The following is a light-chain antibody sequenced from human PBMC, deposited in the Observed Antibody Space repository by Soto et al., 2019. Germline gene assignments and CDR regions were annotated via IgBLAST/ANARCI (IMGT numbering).Light chain of an antibody. J-gene: IGLJ2*01. CDR3: QSYDSSLSGVV. CDR2: GNF. V-gene: IGLV1-40*01. Sequence: QSVLTQPPSVSVAPSQRVTISCAGGSSSIGAGYDVHWYQQVPGTAPKLLIYGNFNRPSGVPDRFSGSKSGTSASLAITGLQAGDEADYYCQSYDSSLSGVVFGGGTKVTVL. CDR1: SSSIGAGYD.